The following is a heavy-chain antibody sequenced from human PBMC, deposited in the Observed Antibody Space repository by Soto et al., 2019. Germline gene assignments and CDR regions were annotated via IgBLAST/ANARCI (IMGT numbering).Heavy chain of an antibody. D-gene: IGHD3-10*01. V-gene: IGHV4-59*08. CDR2: MYNSGST. CDR1: GGSISSYY. CDR3: ASMGYHYGSGSYPLDY. Sequence: QVQLRESGPGLVKPSETLSLTCTVSGGSISSYYWTWIRQPPGKGLEWIGFMYNSGSTHYNPSLKSRVTISLDTSKNQFSLNLRSVTAADTAVYYCASMGYHYGSGSYPLDYWGQGTLVTVSS. J-gene: IGHJ4*02.